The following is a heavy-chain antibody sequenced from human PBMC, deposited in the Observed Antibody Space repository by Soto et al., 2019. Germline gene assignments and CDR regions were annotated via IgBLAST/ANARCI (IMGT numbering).Heavy chain of an antibody. Sequence: ASVKVSCKASGYTFTGYYMHWVRQAPGQGLEWMGWINPNSGGTNYAQKFQGRVTMTRDTSISTAYMELSRLRSDDTAVYYCARTTIAVAGLIGFDPWGQGTLVTVCS. D-gene: IGHD6-19*01. V-gene: IGHV1-2*02. J-gene: IGHJ5*02. CDR3: ARTTIAVAGLIGFDP. CDR1: GYTFTGYY. CDR2: INPNSGGT.